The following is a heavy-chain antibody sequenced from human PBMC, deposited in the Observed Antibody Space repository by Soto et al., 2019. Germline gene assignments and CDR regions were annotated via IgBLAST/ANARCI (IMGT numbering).Heavy chain of an antibody. CDR2: IIPIFGTA. Sequence: QVQLVQSGAEVKKPGSSVKVSCKASGGTFSSYAISWVRQAPGQGLEWMGGIIPIFGTADYAQKFQGRVTITADESTSAAYMERSSLRSEDTAVYYCARHPGGRGYYYGMDVWGQGTTVTVSS. J-gene: IGHJ6*02. V-gene: IGHV1-69*12. D-gene: IGHD2-15*01. CDR1: GGTFSSYA. CDR3: ARHPGGRGYYYGMDV.